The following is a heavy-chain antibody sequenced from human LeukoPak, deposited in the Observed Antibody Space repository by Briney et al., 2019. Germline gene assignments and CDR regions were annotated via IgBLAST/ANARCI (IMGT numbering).Heavy chain of an antibody. CDR2: VTYSGSI. CDR3: ARHVAVAGNWFAP. J-gene: IGHJ5*02. D-gene: IGHD6-19*01. Sequence: SSETLSLTCTVSGGSISVISYFWAWIRQPPGKGLEWIGSVTYSGSIYYNPSLKSRVTMSEDTSNNQFSLNLTSLTAADTAVCYCARHVAVAGNWFAPGGRGTLVTVSS. CDR1: GGSISVISYF. V-gene: IGHV4-39*01.